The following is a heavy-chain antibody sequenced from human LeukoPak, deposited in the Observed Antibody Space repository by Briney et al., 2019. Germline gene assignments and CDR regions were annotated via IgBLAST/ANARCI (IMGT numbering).Heavy chain of an antibody. V-gene: IGHV4-38-2*02. D-gene: IGHD1-26*01. CDR1: GYSISSGYY. CDR3: ARYRGHYYYYYYMDV. Sequence: SSETLSLTCTVSGYSISSGYYWSWIRQPPGKGLEWIGEINHSGSTNYNPSLKSRVTISVDTSKNQFSLKLSSVTAADTAVYYCARYRGHYYYYYYMDVWGKGTTVTVSS. CDR2: INHSGST. J-gene: IGHJ6*03.